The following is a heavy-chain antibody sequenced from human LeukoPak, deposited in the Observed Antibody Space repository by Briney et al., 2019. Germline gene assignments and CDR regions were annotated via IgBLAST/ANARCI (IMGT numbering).Heavy chain of an antibody. D-gene: IGHD5-18*01. CDR3: AKAGYGYSYGVFDY. J-gene: IGHJ4*02. CDR2: ISTDGRSI. V-gene: IGHV3-74*01. CDR1: GFTFSNYW. Sequence: PGGSLRLSCAASGFTFSNYWMHWVRQGPGKRLVWVSRISTDGRSISYAESVKGRFTTSRDNAKNTLYLHMNSLRAEDTAVYYCAKAGYGYSYGVFDYWGQGTLVTVSS.